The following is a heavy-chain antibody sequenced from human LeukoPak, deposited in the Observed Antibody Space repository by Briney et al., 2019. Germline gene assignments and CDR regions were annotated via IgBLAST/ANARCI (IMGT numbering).Heavy chain of an antibody. CDR1: GFTFSNAW. V-gene: IGHV3-15*01. J-gene: IGHJ4*02. D-gene: IGHD1-26*01. CDR2: IKSKTDGGTT. Sequence: PGGSLRLPCAASGFTFSNAWMSWVRQAPGKGLEWVGRIKSKTDGGTTDYAAPVKGRFTISRDDSKNTLYLQMNSLKTEDTAVYYCTTDGTSATKTGDYWGQGTLVTVSS. CDR3: TTDGTSATKTGDY.